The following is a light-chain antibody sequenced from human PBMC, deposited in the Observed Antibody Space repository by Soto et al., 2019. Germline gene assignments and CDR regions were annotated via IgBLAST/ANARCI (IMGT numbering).Light chain of an antibody. Sequence: EIVLTQSPATLPLSPGERATLSCRASQSISIYLAWYQQKPGQAPRLLIYGASSRATGIPDRFSGSGSGTDFTLSISRLEPEDFAVYYCQQYSSLWTFGQGTKVDI. V-gene: IGKV3-20*01. CDR3: QQYSSLWT. CDR1: QSISIY. CDR2: GAS. J-gene: IGKJ1*01.